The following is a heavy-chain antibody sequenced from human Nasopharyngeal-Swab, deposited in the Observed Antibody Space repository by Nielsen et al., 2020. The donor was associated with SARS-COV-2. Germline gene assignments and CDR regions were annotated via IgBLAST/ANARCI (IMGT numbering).Heavy chain of an antibody. V-gene: IGHV3-74*01. CDR3: VGHLTRLA. J-gene: IGHJ6*02. Sequence: GESLKISCSGSGYTFSSYWMHWVRQVPGKGLVWVSRIDEDGSITDYAESVKGRFTISRDNTENSVLLQVNSLRAEDTAVYYCVGHLTRLAWGQGTTVTVSS. D-gene: IGHD4-23*01. CDR1: GYTFSSYW. CDR2: IDEDGSIT.